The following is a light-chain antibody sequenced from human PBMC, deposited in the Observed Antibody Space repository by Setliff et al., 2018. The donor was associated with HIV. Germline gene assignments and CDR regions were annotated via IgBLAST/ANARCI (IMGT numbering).Light chain of an antibody. J-gene: IGLJ1*01. Sequence: QSALTQPASVSGSPGQSITISCTGTSYDIGYKNCVSWYQQHPGKAPKLIIFDVSNRPSGISDRFSGSKSGNTASLAISGLQAEDEADYYCSSCTTITTYVFGTGTKVTVL. V-gene: IGLV2-14*03. CDR1: SYDIGYKNC. CDR2: DVS. CDR3: SSCTTITTYV.